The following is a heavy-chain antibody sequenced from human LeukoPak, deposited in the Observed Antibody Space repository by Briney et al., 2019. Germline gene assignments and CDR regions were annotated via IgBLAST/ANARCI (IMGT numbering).Heavy chain of an antibody. CDR3: ARGLIPTETGLYAFDI. V-gene: IGHV4-39*07. CDR1: GGSISSSSYY. D-gene: IGHD1-14*01. Sequence: SETLSLTCTVSGGSISSSSYYWGWIRQPPGKGLEWIGSIYYSGSTYYNPSLKSRVTISVDTSKNQFSLKLSSVTAADTAVYYCARGLIPTETGLYAFDIWGQGTMVTVSS. J-gene: IGHJ3*02. CDR2: IYYSGST.